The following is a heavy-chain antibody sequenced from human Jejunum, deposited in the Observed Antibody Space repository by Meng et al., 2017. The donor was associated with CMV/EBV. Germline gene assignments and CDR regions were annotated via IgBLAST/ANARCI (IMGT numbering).Heavy chain of an antibody. V-gene: IGHV3-30*02. CDR3: AEDLVYCSSTSCYAPPPYYNYYGMDV. CDR2: IRYDGSNK. D-gene: IGHD2-2*01. J-gene: IGHJ6*02. Sequence: RQAPGKGLEWVALIRYDGSNKYYADSVKGRFTISRDNSKSTLYLQMNSLRAEDTAVYYCAEDLVYCSSTSCYAPPPYYNYYGMDVWGQGTTVTVSS.